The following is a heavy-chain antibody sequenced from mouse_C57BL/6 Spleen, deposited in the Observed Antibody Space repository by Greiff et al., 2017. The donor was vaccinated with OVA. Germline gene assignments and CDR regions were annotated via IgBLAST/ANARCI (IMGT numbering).Heavy chain of an antibody. CDR2: INPSNGGT. J-gene: IGHJ4*01. CDR3: ARSMGTYYAMDD. CDR1: GYTFTSYW. V-gene: IGHV1-53*01. D-gene: IGHD2-3*01. Sequence: VQLQQPGTELVKPGASVKLSCKASGYTFTSYWMHWVKQRPGQGLEWIGNINPSNGGTNYNEKFKSKATLTVDKSSSTAYMQLSSLTSEDSAVYDCARSMGTYYAMDDWGKGTSVTVSS.